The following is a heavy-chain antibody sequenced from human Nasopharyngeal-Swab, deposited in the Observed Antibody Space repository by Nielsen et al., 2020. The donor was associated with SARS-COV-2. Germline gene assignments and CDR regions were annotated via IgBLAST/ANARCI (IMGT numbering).Heavy chain of an antibody. CDR3: AAPGYSGYDLFDYFDY. J-gene: IGHJ4*02. D-gene: IGHD5-12*01. CDR1: GGTFSSYA. Sequence: SVKVSCKASGGTFSSYAISWVRQAPGQGLEWMGGIIPIFGTANYAQKFQERVTITRDMSTSTAYMELSSLRSEDTAVYYCAAPGYSGYDLFDYFDYWGQGTLVTVSS. V-gene: IGHV1-69*05. CDR2: IIPIFGTA.